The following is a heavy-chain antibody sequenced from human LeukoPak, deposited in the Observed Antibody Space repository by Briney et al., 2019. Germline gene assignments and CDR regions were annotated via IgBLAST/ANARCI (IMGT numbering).Heavy chain of an antibody. CDR2: INRSGST. J-gene: IGHJ6*03. CDR3: ARGLYCSGGSCLGYYYYYYMDV. CDR1: GSSISSGQY. V-gene: IGHV4-38-2*01. Sequence: SETLSLICAVSGSSISSGQYWGWIRQPPGKGLEWIGEINRSGSTNYNPSLKSRVTISVDTSKNQFSLKLSSVTAADTAVYYCARGLYCSGGSCLGYYYYYYMDVWGKGTTVTVSS. D-gene: IGHD2-15*01.